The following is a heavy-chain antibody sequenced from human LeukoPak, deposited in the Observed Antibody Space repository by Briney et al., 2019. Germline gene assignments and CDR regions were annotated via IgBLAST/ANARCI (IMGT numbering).Heavy chain of an antibody. D-gene: IGHD5-18*01. CDR1: GFTFSSYA. CDR2: ISGSGVST. J-gene: IGHJ4*02. V-gene: IGHV3-23*01. CDR3: AKDREVGQLWRFAFDY. Sequence: GGSLRLSCAASGFTFSSYAMSWVRQAPGKGLEWVSLISGSGVSTYYADSVKGRFTVSRDNSKNTLYLQMNSLRAEDTAVYYCAKDREVGQLWRFAFDYWGQGTLVTVSS.